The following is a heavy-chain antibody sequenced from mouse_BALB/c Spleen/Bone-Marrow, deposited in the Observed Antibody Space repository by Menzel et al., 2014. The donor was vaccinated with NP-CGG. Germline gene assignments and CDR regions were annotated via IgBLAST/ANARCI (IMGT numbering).Heavy chain of an antibody. V-gene: IGHV5-6-5*01. CDR2: ISNGGST. D-gene: IGHD4-1*02. CDR3: ARAPQLLYYFDY. J-gene: IGHJ2*01. Sequence: EVMLVESGGGLVKPGGSLKLSCAASGFTFSTYAMSWVRQTPEKRLEWVASISNGGSTHYQDSVKGRFTISRDNARNILYLQMSSLRSEDTAMYYCARAPQLLYYFDYWGQGTTLTVSS. CDR1: GFTFSTYA.